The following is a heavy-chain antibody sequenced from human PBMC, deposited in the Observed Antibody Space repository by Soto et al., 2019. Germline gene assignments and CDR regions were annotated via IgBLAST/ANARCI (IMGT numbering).Heavy chain of an antibody. CDR2: IYYSVSA. V-gene: IGHV4-39*01. Sequence: SETLSLTCTVSGGSISSSSYYCRWIRQPPGKGLEWIGSIYYSVSAYYNPSLKSRVTISVDTSKNQFSLKLSSVTAADTAVYYCARRGYYDSSGYSGQQDFDYWGQATLVTVS. D-gene: IGHD3-22*01. CDR1: GGSISSSSYY. J-gene: IGHJ4*02. CDR3: ARRGYYDSSGYSGQQDFDY.